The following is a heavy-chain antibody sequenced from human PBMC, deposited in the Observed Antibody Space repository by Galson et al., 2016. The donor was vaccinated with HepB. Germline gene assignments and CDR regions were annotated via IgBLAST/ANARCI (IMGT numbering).Heavy chain of an antibody. CDR3: ARVVWTVAARRGWFDP. Sequence: SETLSLTCAVYGGSFSGYYWSWIRQPPGKGLEWIGEINHSGSTNYRPSLKSRVSISVDMSKNQFSLKMTTVTAADTAVYYCARVVWTVAARRGWFDPWGQGTLVTVSS. CDR2: INHSGST. J-gene: IGHJ5*02. D-gene: IGHD6-6*01. V-gene: IGHV4-34*01. CDR1: GGSFSGYY.